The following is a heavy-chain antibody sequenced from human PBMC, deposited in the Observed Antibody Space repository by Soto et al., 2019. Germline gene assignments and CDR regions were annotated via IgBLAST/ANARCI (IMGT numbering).Heavy chain of an antibody. CDR1: GYTFTSYD. CDR2: MNPNSGNT. J-gene: IGHJ4*02. V-gene: IGHV1-8*01. D-gene: IGHD4-17*01. Sequence: QVKLVQSGAEVKKPGASVKVSCKASGYTFTSYDITWVRQATGQGLEWVGWMNPNSGNTGYAQKFQGRVTMTRNTSIRTAYMELSSLRSEDPAVYYCARGPLYGYYPDYWGQGTLVTVSS. CDR3: ARGPLYGYYPDY.